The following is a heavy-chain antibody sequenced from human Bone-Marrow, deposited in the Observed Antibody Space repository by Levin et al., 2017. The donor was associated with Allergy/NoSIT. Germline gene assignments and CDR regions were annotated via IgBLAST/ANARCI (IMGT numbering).Heavy chain of an antibody. CDR1: GVSISSGDFY. J-gene: IGHJ5*02. Sequence: SQTLSLTCTVSGVSISSGDFYWSWIRQPPGKGLEWIGYIYYSGSTYYNPSLRSRVTISGDTSKNKFSLKLTSVTAADTAVYYCAGATRNLGNYYKNWFYRWGQGTLVTVSS. V-gene: IGHV4-30-4*01. CDR2: IYYSGST. CDR3: AGATRNLGNYYKNWFYR. D-gene: IGHD3-10*01.